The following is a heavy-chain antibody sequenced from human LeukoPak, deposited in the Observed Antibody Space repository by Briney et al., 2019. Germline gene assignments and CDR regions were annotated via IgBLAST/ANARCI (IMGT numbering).Heavy chain of an antibody. Sequence: ASVKVSCKASGYTLTSYGISWVRQAPGQGLEWMGWISVYNGNTNYGQNLQGRVTMTTDTPTSTAYMELRSLRSDDTAVYYCARVLEMGTIGRGFMDVWGQGTTVTVSS. CDR3: ARVLEMGTIGRGFMDV. CDR1: GYTLTSYG. CDR2: ISVYNGNT. J-gene: IGHJ6*02. D-gene: IGHD5-24*01. V-gene: IGHV1-18*01.